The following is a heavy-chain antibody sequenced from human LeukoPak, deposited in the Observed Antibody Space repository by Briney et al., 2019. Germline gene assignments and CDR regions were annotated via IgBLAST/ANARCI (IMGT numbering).Heavy chain of an antibody. CDR1: GFTVSSNY. CDR2: IYSGGST. J-gene: IGHJ4*02. CDR3: ARLGASRRYFDY. V-gene: IGHV3-53*01. Sequence: GGSLRLPCAASGFTVSSNYMSWVRQAPGKGLEGVSVIYSGGSTYYADSVKGRFTISRDNSKNTLYLQMNSLRAEDTAVYYCARLGASRRYFDYWGQGTLVTVSS. D-gene: IGHD1-26*01.